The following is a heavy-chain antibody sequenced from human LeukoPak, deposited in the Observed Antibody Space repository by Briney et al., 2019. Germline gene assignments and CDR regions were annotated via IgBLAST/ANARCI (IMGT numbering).Heavy chain of an antibody. D-gene: IGHD2-2*01. V-gene: IGHV1-18*01. CDR1: GGTFSSYG. Sequence: ASVKVSCKASGGTFSSYGISWVRQAPGQGLEWMGWISAYNGNTNFAQKFQGRVTLTTDTFTSTAYMELRSLRSDDTAVYYCARDRYCSTTSCGKLGWFDPWGQGSLVTVSS. CDR2: ISAYNGNT. CDR3: ARDRYCSTTSCGKLGWFDP. J-gene: IGHJ5*02.